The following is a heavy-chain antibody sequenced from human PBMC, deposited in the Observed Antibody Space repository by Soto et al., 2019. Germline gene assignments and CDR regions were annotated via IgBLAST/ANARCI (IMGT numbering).Heavy chain of an antibody. CDR3: ARDVVVVAATRYYYYYMDV. CDR2: TYYKSKWYN. Sequence: SQTLSLTCAISGDSVSSNSAAWNWIRQSPSRGLEWLRRTYYKSKWYNDHAVSVKSRIPINPDTSKNHFSLQLNSVTPEDTAVYYRARDVVVVAATRYYYYYMDVWGKGTTVTVSS. D-gene: IGHD2-15*01. CDR1: GDSVSSNSAA. V-gene: IGHV6-1*01. J-gene: IGHJ6*03.